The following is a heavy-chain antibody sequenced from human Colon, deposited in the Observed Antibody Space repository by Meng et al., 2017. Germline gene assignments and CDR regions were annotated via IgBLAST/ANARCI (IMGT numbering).Heavy chain of an antibody. J-gene: IGHJ2*01. CDR3: AKDRLYGDGIWDFDL. Sequence: EVQGSESGGGFAQPGGSLRLSCAASRFALNYAMSWVRQAPGKGLEWVSGIEPGDVKTYADSVKGRFAISRDSSTRTVYLQLNSLRADDTATYYCAKDRLYGDGIWDFDLWGRGTLVTVSS. CDR2: IEPGDVKT. V-gene: IGHV3-23*01. D-gene: IGHD4-17*01. CDR1: RFALNYA.